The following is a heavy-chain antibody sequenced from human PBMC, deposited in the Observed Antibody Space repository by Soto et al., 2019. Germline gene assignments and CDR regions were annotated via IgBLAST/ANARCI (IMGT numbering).Heavy chain of an antibody. CDR3: ARDRYYYYSSGNEQGSFDP. CDR1: GGSISSYY. CDR2: IYYSGST. V-gene: IGHV4-59*01. Sequence: PSETLSLTCTVSGGSISSYYWNWLRQPPGKGLEWIGYIYYSGSTNYNPSLKSRVTISVDTSKNQFSLKLCSVTAADTAAYYCARDRYYYYSSGNEQGSFDPWGQATLVT. J-gene: IGHJ5*02. D-gene: IGHD3-22*01.